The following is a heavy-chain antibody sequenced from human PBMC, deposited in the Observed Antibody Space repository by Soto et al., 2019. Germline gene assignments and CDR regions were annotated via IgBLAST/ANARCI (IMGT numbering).Heavy chain of an antibody. D-gene: IGHD3-10*01. J-gene: IGHJ5*02. CDR2: ISSSSSTI. CDR3: VRGVYGSGFYNWFDP. Sequence: PGGSLRLSCAASGFTFSYFSMNWVRQAPGKGLEWVSYISSSSSTIYYADSVKGRFTISRDNAKNSLYLQMNSLRAEDTAVYYCVRGVYGSGFYNWFDPWGQGTLVTVSS. V-gene: IGHV3-48*01. CDR1: GFTFSYFS.